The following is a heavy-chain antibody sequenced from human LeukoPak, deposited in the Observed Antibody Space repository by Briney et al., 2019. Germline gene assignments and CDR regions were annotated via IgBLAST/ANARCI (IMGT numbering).Heavy chain of an antibody. CDR3: ARSYGGHSVCDAFDX. J-gene: IGHJ3*02. CDR1: GDSISRSLYY. Sequence: SETLSLTCTVSGDSISRSLYYWGWIRQPPGKGLEWIGTIYYSGSTYYNPSLKSRVTISVDTSKNQFSLKLTSVTAADTAVYYCARSYGGHSVCDAFDXWXXGTMVTVSS. V-gene: IGHV4-39*01. CDR2: IYYSGST. D-gene: IGHD4-23*01.